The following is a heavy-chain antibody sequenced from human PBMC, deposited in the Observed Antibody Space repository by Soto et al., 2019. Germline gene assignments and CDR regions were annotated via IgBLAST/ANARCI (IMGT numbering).Heavy chain of an antibody. CDR2: INPNSGGT. V-gene: IGHV1-2*04. D-gene: IGHD4-17*01. CDR1: GGTFSSYA. J-gene: IGHJ6*02. CDR3: ARGGAVTTGYYYYGMDV. Sequence: QVQLVQSGAEVKKPGSSVKVSCKASGGTFSSYAISWVRQAPGQGLEWMGGINPNSGGTNYAQKFQGWVTMTRDTSISTAYMELSRLRSDDTAVYYCARGGAVTTGYYYYGMDVWGQGTTVTVSS.